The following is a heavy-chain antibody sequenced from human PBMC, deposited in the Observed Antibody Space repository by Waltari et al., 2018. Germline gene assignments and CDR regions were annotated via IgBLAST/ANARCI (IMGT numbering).Heavy chain of an antibody. V-gene: IGHV3-48*02. Sequence: LESGGGLTESGASLRLSCEASGFKIRGFSMDWVRQAPGKGPEWVSFIGVDGSPIYYSDSVRGRFTISRDNAKNVVHLQMNNLRHEDTAVYYCARGYWENSFDLWGPGTTVTVSS. CDR3: ARGYWENSFDL. CDR1: GFKIRGFS. CDR2: IGVDGSPI. D-gene: IGHD2-21*01. J-gene: IGHJ3*01.